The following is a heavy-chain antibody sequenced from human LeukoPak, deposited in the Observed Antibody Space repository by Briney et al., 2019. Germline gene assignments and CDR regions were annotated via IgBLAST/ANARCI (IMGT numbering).Heavy chain of an antibody. CDR1: GGSISSSSYY. J-gene: IGHJ5*02. V-gene: IGHV4-39*07. Sequence: SETLSLTCTVSGGSISSSSYYWGWIRQPPGKGLEWIGSIYYSGSTYHNPSLKSRVTISVDTSKNQFSLKLSSVTAADTAVYYCARAHRINWFDPWGQGTLVTVSS. CDR3: ARAHRINWFDP. CDR2: IYYSGST.